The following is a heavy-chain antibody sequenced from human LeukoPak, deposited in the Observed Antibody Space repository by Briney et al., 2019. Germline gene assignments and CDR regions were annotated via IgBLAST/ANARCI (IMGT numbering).Heavy chain of an antibody. CDR3: AKDLEVVAAIFDY. CDR2: ISGSGGST. D-gene: IGHD2-15*01. Sequence: PGGSLRLSCAASGFTFSSYAMSWVRQAPGKGLDWVSAISGSGGSTYYADSVKGRLTISRDNSKNTLYLQMNSLRAEDTAVYYCAKDLEVVAAIFDYWGQGTLVTVSS. J-gene: IGHJ4*02. V-gene: IGHV3-23*01. CDR1: GFTFSSYA.